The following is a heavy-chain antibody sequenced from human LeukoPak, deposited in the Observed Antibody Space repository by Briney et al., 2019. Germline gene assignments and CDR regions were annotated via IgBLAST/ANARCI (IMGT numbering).Heavy chain of an antibody. J-gene: IGHJ4*02. CDR2: INPSGGST. Sequence: GASVKVFCKASGYTFTSYGISWVRQAPGQGLEWMGIINPSGGSTSYAQKFQGRVTMTRDTSTSTVYMELSSLRSEDTAVYYCARGLYYYDSSGYSTYWGQGTLVTVSS. D-gene: IGHD3-22*01. CDR1: GYTFTSYG. V-gene: IGHV1-46*01. CDR3: ARGLYYYDSSGYSTY.